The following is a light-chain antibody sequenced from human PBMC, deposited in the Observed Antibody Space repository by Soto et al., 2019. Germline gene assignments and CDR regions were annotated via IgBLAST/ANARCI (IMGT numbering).Light chain of an antibody. V-gene: IGLV2-14*01. CDR1: TSDIGAYNY. CDR2: EVS. CDR3: ASYTSSRTWV. Sequence: QSVLTQPASVSGSPGQSITISCTGTTSDIGAYNYVSWYQHHPGKAPKLMIYEVSNRPSGVSHRVSASKSGNTASLTISGLQTEDEADYFCASYTSSRTWVFGGGTKVTVL. J-gene: IGLJ3*02.